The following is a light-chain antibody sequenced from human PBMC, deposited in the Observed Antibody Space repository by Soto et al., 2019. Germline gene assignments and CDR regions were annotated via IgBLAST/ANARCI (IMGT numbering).Light chain of an antibody. J-gene: IGKJ4*01. V-gene: IGKV3-15*01. Sequence: EIVMTQSPATQSVSPGERATLSCRASQSVRINLAWYQQKPGQAPRLLIYGASSRATGIPARFSGSGSGTDFTLTISSLQSEDFAVYYCQQYNNWPPELTFGGGTKVEIK. CDR3: QQYNNWPPELT. CDR2: GAS. CDR1: QSVRIN.